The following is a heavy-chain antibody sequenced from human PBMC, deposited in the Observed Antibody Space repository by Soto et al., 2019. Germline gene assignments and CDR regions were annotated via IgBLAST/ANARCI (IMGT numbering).Heavy chain of an antibody. V-gene: IGHV4-59*08. CDR2: IYYSGST. CDR3: ARQSGWYRLDY. J-gene: IGHJ4*02. CDR1: GGSISPYY. Sequence: SETLSLTCTVSGGSISPYYWSWIRQPPGKGLEWIGYIYYSGSTHYNPSLKSRVSISLDTSKNQFSLKLSSVTAADTAVYYCARQSGWYRLDYWGQGTLVTVSS. D-gene: IGHD6-19*01.